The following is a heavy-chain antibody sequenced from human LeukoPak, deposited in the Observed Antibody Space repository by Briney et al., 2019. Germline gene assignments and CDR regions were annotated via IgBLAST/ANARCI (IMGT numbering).Heavy chain of an antibody. CDR3: ARGRDNWNERAFDY. CDR1: GYTFTGYY. D-gene: IGHD1-20*01. CDR2: INPNSGGT. J-gene: IGHJ4*02. V-gene: IGHV1-2*02. Sequence: ASVKVSCKASGYTFTGYYMHWVRQAPGQGLEWMGWINPNSGGTNYAQKFQGRVTMTRDTSISTAYMELSRLRSDDTAVYYCARGRDNWNERAFDYWGQGTLVTVSS.